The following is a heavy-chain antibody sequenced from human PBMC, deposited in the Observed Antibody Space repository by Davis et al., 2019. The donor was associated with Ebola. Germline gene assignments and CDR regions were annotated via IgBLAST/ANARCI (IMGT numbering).Heavy chain of an antibody. CDR1: GGSFSGYY. D-gene: IGHD5-12*01. CDR2: INHSGST. V-gene: IGHV4-34*01. J-gene: IGHJ4*02. Sequence: GSLRLSCAVYGGSFSGYYWSWIRQPPGKGLEWIGEINHSGSTNYNPSLKSRVTISVDTSKNQFSLKLSSVTAADTAVYYCARDLRGYDSGGDYWGQGTLVTVSS. CDR3: ARDLRGYDSGGDY.